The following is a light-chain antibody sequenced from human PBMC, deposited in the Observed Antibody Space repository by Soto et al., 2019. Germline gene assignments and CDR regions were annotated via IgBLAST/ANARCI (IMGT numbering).Light chain of an antibody. CDR3: LLYYERAHPWV. J-gene: IGLJ3*02. V-gene: IGLV7-43*01. CDR1: TGAVTTGYY. CDR2: STS. Sequence: QAVVTQEPSLTVPPGGAVTLTCSSSTGAVTTGYYPNWFQQKPGQAPRPLIYSTSNRHSWTPARFSGSLLGGKAALTLSGVQPEDEAVYYCLLYYERAHPWVFGGGTKVTVL.